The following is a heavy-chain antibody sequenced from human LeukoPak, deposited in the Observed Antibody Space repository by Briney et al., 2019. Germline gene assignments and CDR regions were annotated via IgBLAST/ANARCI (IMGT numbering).Heavy chain of an antibody. Sequence: GGSLRLSCAASGFIFSTYGMIWVRQAPGKGLEWVAGIGGSGESTFYPDSVQGRFTISRGNSKNTLYLQVNSLRAEDTAVYYCAKTSLGHHPSYSTMDVWGQGATVTVSS. D-gene: IGHD2-15*01. J-gene: IGHJ6*02. CDR1: GFIFSTYG. CDR3: AKTSLGHHPSYSTMDV. V-gene: IGHV3-23*01. CDR2: IGGSGEST.